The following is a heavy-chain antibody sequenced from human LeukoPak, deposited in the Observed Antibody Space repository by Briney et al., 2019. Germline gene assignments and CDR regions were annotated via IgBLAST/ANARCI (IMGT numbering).Heavy chain of an antibody. V-gene: IGHV4-39*01. CDR1: GGSVSSSSYY. CDR3: VRSHGGY. J-gene: IGHJ4*02. Sequence: SETLSLTCTVSGGSVSSSSYYWGWVRQPPGKELEWFGLMSYSGTSAYNPSLDSRVTISVDTYKNEFSVKLTSVTAADTAIYYCVRSHGGYWGQGTLVTVSS. D-gene: IGHD4-23*01. CDR2: MSYSGTS.